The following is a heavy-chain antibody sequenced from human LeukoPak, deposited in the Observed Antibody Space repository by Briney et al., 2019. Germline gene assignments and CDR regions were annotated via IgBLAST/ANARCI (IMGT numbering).Heavy chain of an antibody. D-gene: IGHD3-16*01. J-gene: IGHJ4*02. CDR1: GFTFSSYS. CDR2: ISSSSSYI. V-gene: IGHV3-21*01. CDR3: ARVYRWGDFDY. Sequence: GGSLRLSCAASGFTFSSYSMNWVRQAPGKGLEWVSSISSSSSYIYYADSVKGRLTISRDNAKNSLYLQMNSLRAEDTAVYYCARVYRWGDFDYWGQGTLVTVSS.